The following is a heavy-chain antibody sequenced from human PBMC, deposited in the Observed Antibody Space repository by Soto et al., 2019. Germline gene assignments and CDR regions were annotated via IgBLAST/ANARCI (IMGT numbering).Heavy chain of an antibody. V-gene: IGHV5-51*01. J-gene: IGHJ4*02. D-gene: IGHD1-20*01. CDR1: GYRFANYW. CDR3: ATHLTGGLDY. CDR2: IYPGDSNT. Sequence: GGSLKISCQGSGYRFANYWIAWVRQMPGRGLEWMGIIYPGDSNTAYGPSFQGHVTISADKSINTAYLQWSSLKASDTAIYYCATHLTGGLDYWAQGTLVTGSS.